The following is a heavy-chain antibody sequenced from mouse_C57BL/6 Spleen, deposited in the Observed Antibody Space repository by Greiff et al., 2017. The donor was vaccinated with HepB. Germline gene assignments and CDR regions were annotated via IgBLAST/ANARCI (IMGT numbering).Heavy chain of an antibody. Sequence: EVQRVESGPELVKPGASVKISCKASGYSFTGYYMNWVKQSPEKSLEWIGEINPSTGGTTYNQKFKAKATLTVDKSSSTAYMQLKSLTSEDSAVYYCARWTTVVATGYFDYWGQGTTLTVSS. J-gene: IGHJ2*01. D-gene: IGHD1-1*01. CDR1: GYSFTGYY. CDR3: ARWTTVVATGYFDY. CDR2: INPSTGGT. V-gene: IGHV1-42*01.